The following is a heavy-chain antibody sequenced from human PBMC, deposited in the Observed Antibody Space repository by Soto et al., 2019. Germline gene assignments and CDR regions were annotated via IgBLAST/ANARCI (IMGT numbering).Heavy chain of an antibody. V-gene: IGHV3-15*07. CDR1: GFTFSNAW. D-gene: IGHD2-15*01. CDR2: IKSKTDGGTT. Sequence: GGSLRLSCAASGFTFSNAWMNWVRQAPGKGLEWVGRIKSKTDGGTTDYAAPVKGRFTISRDDSKNTLYLQINSLKTDDTAVYYFTTDAESDTLSHLCDYWGQGTLVTVSS. J-gene: IGHJ4*02. CDR3: TTDAESDTLSHLCDY.